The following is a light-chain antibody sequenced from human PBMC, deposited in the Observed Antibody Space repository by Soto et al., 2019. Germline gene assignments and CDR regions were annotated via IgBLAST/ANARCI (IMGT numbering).Light chain of an antibody. CDR3: QHYGTTPPHS. CDR2: DAS. J-gene: IGKJ2*01. Sequence: EIVMTQSPATLSVSPGEGATVSCRASQSVSSHLAWYQHKPGQAPRLLFYDASTRATGIPARFSGSGSGTEFTLTISSLQSEDFAVYYCQHYGTTPPHSFGQGTKLEIK. CDR1: QSVSSH. V-gene: IGKV3-15*01.